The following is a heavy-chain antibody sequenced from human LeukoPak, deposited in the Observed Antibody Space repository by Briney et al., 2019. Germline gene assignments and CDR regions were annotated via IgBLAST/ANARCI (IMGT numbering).Heavy chain of an antibody. Sequence: SETLSLTCAVYGGSFSGYYWSWIRQPPGKGLEWIGEINHSGSTNYNPSLKSRVTISVDTSKNQFSLKLSSVTAADTAVYYCARDAPDVLRVLEWPNFGRTLGSYYYYMDVWGKGTTVTVSS. D-gene: IGHD3-3*01. CDR1: GGSFSGYY. CDR3: ARDAPDVLRVLEWPNFGRTLGSYYYYMDV. CDR2: INHSGST. J-gene: IGHJ6*03. V-gene: IGHV4-34*01.